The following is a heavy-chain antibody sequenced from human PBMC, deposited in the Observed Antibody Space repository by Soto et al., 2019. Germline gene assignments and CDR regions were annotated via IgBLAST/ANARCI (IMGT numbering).Heavy chain of an antibody. CDR3: ARVLLGSGWYYYYYGMDV. Sequence: ASVKVSCKASGYTFTSYDINWVRQATGQGLEWMGWMNPNSGNTGYAQKFQGRVTMTRNTSISTAYMELSSLRSEDTAVYYCARVLLGSGWYYYYYGMDVWGQGTTVTVSS. J-gene: IGHJ6*02. CDR1: GYTFTSYD. CDR2: MNPNSGNT. V-gene: IGHV1-8*01. D-gene: IGHD6-19*01.